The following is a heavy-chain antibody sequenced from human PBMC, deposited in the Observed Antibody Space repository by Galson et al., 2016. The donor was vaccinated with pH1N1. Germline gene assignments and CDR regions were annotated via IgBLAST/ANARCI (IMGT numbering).Heavy chain of an antibody. CDR2: INPSGCTT. CDR1: GYTFTRYY. J-gene: IGHJ4*02. D-gene: IGHD1-26*01. CDR3: ARLLSILGVTGFEL. V-gene: IGHV1-46*03. Sequence: SVKVSCKASGYTFTRYYMHWVRQAPGQGLEWMGIINPSGCTTVYAKKFQGRVTMTSDTSTSIAYMDLSNLRSEDTAVCYGARLLSILGVTGFELWGLGSLVTVSS.